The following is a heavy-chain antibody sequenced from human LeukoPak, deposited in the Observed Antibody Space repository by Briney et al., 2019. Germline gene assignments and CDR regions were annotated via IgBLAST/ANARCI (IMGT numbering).Heavy chain of an antibody. Sequence: GGSLRLSCAASGFTFSSYAMGWVRQAPGKGLEWVSTISGSGGSTYYADSVKGRFTISRDNSKNTLYLQMNSLRAEDTAVYYCAAYSGSHRRDFQHWGQGTLVTVSS. CDR3: AAYSGSHRRDFQH. J-gene: IGHJ1*01. CDR2: ISGSGGST. D-gene: IGHD1-26*01. CDR1: GFTFSSYA. V-gene: IGHV3-23*01.